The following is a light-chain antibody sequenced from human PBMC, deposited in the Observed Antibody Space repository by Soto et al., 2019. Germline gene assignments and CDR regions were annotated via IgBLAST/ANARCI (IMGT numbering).Light chain of an antibody. Sequence: EIVMTQSPATLSVSPGARAPLSCRASQSLRSSLAWYQQKPGQAPRLLIYDASTRATGIPARFSGSGSGTDFTLTISGLQSEDFAVYYCQQYNNWPQTFGQGTKVDIK. CDR3: QQYNNWPQT. J-gene: IGKJ1*01. CDR2: DAS. V-gene: IGKV3-15*01. CDR1: QSLRSS.